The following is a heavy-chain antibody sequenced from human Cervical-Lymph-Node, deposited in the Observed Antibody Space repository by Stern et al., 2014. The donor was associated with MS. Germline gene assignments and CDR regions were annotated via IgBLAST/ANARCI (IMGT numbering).Heavy chain of an antibody. CDR1: GFSLVTSGVR. CDR3: ARMMGSGYRHYFDY. J-gene: IGHJ4*02. Sequence: QVTLKESGPALVKPTQTLTLTCTFSGFSLVTSGVRVRWIRQPPGKALEWLARIDWNDKNIYNTSLMTRLTISKDPSKNQVVLTMTNVDPVDTATYYCARMMGSGYRHYFDYWGQGTPVTVS. V-gene: IGHV2-70*04. D-gene: IGHD3-3*01. CDR2: IDWNDKN.